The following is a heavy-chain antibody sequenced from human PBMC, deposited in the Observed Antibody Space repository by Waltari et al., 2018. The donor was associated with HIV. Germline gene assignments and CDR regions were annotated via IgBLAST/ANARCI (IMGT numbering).Heavy chain of an antibody. J-gene: IGHJ4*02. Sequence: EVQLVESGGRIVQPGGSLRLSCAASGFNLSSDWMHWVRQGPGKGLMWVSRINSDGSIRGYADSVKGRFTISRDNVKNTVYLQMNSLRAEDTDVYYCSKRLNTASDYWGQGTPVIVSS. D-gene: IGHD5-18*01. V-gene: IGHV3-74*01. CDR3: SKRLNTASDY. CDR2: INSDGSIR. CDR1: GFNLSSDW.